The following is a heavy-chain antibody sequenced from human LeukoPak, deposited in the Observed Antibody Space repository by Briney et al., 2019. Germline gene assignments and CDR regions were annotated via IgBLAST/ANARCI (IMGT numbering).Heavy chain of an antibody. J-gene: IGHJ3*02. CDR3: ARDQGYYDSSGYYLFAFDI. CDR2: IYYSGST. CDR1: VGSISRYY. Sequence: SETLSLTCTVSVGSISRYYWSWIRQPPGKGLEWIGYIYYSGSTNYNPSLKSRVTISVDTSKNQFSLKLSSVTAADTAVYYWARDQGYYDSSGYYLFAFDIWGQGTMVTVSS. D-gene: IGHD3-22*01. V-gene: IGHV4-59*01.